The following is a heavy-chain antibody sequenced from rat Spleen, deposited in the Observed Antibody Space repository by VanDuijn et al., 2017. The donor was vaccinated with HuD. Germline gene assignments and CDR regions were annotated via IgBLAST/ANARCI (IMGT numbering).Heavy chain of an antibody. CDR2: ICSGGTT. V-gene: IGHV2-30*01. Sequence: QVQLKETGPDLVQLTQTLSITCTVSGFSLTTFNIHWVRQPPGKGLEWIAAICSGGTTDYNSALKSRLSISRDTSKSQVFLKMNSLQTEDIATYYCVREWGHNNSGYFDYWGQGVMVTVSS. D-gene: IGHD1-10*01. CDR1: GFSLTTFN. J-gene: IGHJ2*01. CDR3: VREWGHNNSGYFDY.